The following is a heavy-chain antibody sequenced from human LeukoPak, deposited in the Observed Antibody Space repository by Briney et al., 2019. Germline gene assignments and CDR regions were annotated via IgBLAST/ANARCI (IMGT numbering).Heavy chain of an antibody. J-gene: IGHJ6*02. CDR1: GFTFSSYG. V-gene: IGHV3-33*01. CDR3: ARDLTYCGGDCYLYYYYYYGMDV. Sequence: GGSLRLSCAASGFTFSSYGMHWVRQAPGKGLEWVAVIWYDGSNKYYADSVKGRFTISRDSSKNTLYLQMNSLRAEDTAVYYCARDLTYCGGDCYLYYYYYYGMDVWGQGTTVTVSS. D-gene: IGHD2-21*02. CDR2: IWYDGSNK.